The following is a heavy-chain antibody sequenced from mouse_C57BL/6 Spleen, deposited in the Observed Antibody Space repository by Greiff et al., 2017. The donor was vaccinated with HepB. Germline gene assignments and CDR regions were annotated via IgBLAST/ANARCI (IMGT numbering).Heavy chain of an antibody. CDR1: GYTFTDYY. V-gene: IGHV1-26*01. Sequence: EVKLQQSGPELVKPGASVKISCKASGYTFTDYYMNWVKQSHGKSLEWIGDINPNNGGTSYNQKFKGKATLTVDKSSSTAYMELRSLTSEDSAVYYCAGGYYDYDAWFAYWGQGTLVTVSA. J-gene: IGHJ3*01. D-gene: IGHD2-4*01. CDR3: AGGYYDYDAWFAY. CDR2: INPNNGGT.